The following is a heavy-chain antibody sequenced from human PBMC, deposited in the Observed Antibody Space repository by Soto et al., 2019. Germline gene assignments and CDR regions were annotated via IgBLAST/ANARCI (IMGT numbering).Heavy chain of an antibody. J-gene: IGHJ6*02. CDR2: ISYDGSNK. V-gene: IGHV3-30-3*01. D-gene: IGHD4-17*01. CDR3: ARDLNGDYYYGMDV. CDR1: GFTFSSYA. Sequence: GGSLRLSCAASGFTFSSYAMHWVRQAPGKGLEWVAVISYDGSNKYYADSVKGRFTISRDNSKNTLYLQMNSLRAEDTAVYYCARDLNGDYYYGMDVWGQGTTVTVSS.